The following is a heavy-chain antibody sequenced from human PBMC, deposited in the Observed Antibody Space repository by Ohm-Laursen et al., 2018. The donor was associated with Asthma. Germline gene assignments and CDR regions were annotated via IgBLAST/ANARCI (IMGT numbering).Heavy chain of an antibody. CDR1: GFTFNNYW. J-gene: IGHJ5*02. V-gene: IGHV3-74*01. CDR3: SRERFDP. CDR2: IKTDGTST. Sequence: GSLRLSCTASGFTFNNYWMHWLRQAPGKGLEWVSRIKTDGTSTSYADSVKGRFTISRDNAKNTVYLQMNSLRGEDTAVYYCSRERFDPWGQGTLVTVSS.